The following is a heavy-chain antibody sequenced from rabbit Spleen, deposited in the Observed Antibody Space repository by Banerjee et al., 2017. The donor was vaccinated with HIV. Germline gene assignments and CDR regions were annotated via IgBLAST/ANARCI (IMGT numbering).Heavy chain of an antibody. CDR3: ARDGSGGISYYFNL. CDR1: GFTFSNYW. CDR2: IYTDTETT. D-gene: IGHD1-1*01. V-gene: IGHV1S45*01. J-gene: IGHJ4*01. Sequence: QEQVEEYGGDLVKPEGSLTLTFTAFGFTFSNYWICWVRQAPGKGLELIACIYTDTETTYYTTWAKGRFTISKSSSTTVSLQMTSLTAADTATYFCARDGSGGISYYFNLWGPGSLVTVS.